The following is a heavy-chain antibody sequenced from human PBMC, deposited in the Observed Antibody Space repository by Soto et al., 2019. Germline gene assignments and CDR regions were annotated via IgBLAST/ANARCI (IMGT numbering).Heavy chain of an antibody. CDR1: GGSISSGGYY. J-gene: IGHJ5*02. Sequence: QVQLQESGPGLVKPSQTLSLTCTVSGGSISSGGYYWSWIRQHPGKGLEWIGYIYYSGSTYYNPSLKSRVTISVDTSKNQFSLKLSSVTAADTAVYYCARSKSVLWFGLETPNWFDPWGQGTLVTVSS. CDR2: IYYSGST. D-gene: IGHD3-10*01. V-gene: IGHV4-31*03. CDR3: ARSKSVLWFGLETPNWFDP.